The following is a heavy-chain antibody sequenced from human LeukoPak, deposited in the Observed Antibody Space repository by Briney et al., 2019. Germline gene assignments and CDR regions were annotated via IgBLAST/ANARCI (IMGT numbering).Heavy chain of an antibody. CDR3: ARGTTYSSSYYFDY. D-gene: IGHD6-6*01. Sequence: SETLSLTCTVSGGSISSYYWSWIRQPPGKGLEWIGYIYYSGSTNYNPSLKSRVTISVDTSKNQFSLKLSSVAAADTAVYYCARGTTYSSSYYFDYWGQGTLVTVSS. V-gene: IGHV4-59*08. CDR2: IYYSGST. CDR1: GGSISSYY. J-gene: IGHJ4*02.